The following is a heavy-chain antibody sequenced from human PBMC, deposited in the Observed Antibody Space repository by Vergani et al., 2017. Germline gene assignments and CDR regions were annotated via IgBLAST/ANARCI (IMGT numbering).Heavy chain of an antibody. V-gene: IGHV4-39*01. Sequence: QLQLQESGPGLVKPSATLSLTCSVSGASIRRSNSYWGWIRQPPGKGLEGIAGIYYSGSTYYNPSLKSRVTISVDTSKNQFSLKLSSVTAADTAVYFCARHSTEEWLVKLGWIDPWGQGILVTVSS. CDR3: ARHSTEEWLVKLGWIDP. CDR2: IYYSGST. CDR1: GASIRRSNSY. D-gene: IGHD6-19*01. J-gene: IGHJ5*02.